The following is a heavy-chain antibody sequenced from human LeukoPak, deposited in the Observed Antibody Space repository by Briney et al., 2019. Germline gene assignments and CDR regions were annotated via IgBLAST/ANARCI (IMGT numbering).Heavy chain of an antibody. J-gene: IGHJ5*02. V-gene: IGHV1-24*01. CDR3: ATEPKHSSSWSNWFDP. CDR2: FDPEDGET. CDR1: GYTLTELS. Sequence: ASVKVSCKVSGYTLTELSMHWVRQAPGKGLEWMGGFDPEDGETIYAQKFQGRVTMTEDTSTDTAYMELSSLRSEDTAGYYCATEPKHSSSWSNWFDPWGQGTLVTVSS. D-gene: IGHD6-13*01.